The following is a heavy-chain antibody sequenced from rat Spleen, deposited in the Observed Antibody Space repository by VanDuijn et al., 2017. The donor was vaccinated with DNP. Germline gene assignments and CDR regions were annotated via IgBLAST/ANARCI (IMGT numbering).Heavy chain of an antibody. CDR3: GRDTGH. D-gene: IGHD4-2*01. J-gene: IGHJ2*01. V-gene: IGHV5-7*01. Sequence: EVQLVESGGGLVQPGRSLKLSCVASGFTFSDFAMAWVRQPPKKGLEWVATITYDGGGIHYRDSVKGRFTISRNNAKNTLYLQMNGLRSEDTATYFCGRDTGHWGQGVTVTVSS. CDR2: ITYDGGGI. CDR1: GFTFSDFA.